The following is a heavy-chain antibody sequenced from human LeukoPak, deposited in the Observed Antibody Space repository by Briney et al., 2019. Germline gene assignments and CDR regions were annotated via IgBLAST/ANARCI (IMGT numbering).Heavy chain of an antibody. CDR2: IYYSGNT. D-gene: IGHD3/OR15-3a*01. Sequence: SETLSLTCTVSGVSISSSNSYWGWIRQPPGKGLEWIGSIYYSGNTYYNASLKSEVSISIDTSKNQFSLRLTSVTAADTAVYYCARQTGSGLFILPGGQGTLVTVSS. CDR1: GVSISSSNSY. CDR3: ARQTGSGLFILP. J-gene: IGHJ4*02. V-gene: IGHV4-39*01.